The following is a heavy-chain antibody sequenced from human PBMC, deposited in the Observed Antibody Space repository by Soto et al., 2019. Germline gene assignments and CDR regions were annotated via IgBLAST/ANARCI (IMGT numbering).Heavy chain of an antibody. CDR2: IAGEGIST. CDR3: ISARTSGAC. V-gene: IGHV3-74*01. J-gene: IGHJ4*01. CDR1: GFTFSRYW. Sequence: EVQLVESGGGLVQPGGSLRLSCAASGFTFSRYWMHWVRQAPGKGLVWVSRIAGEGISTNYADSVKGRFTASRDNAKKTVYLEMSSLRAEDTAVYYWISARTSGACWGPGTLVNVS. D-gene: IGHD2-2*01.